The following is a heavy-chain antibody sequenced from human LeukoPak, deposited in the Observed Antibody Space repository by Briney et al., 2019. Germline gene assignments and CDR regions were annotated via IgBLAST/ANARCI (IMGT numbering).Heavy chain of an antibody. D-gene: IGHD6-19*01. J-gene: IGHJ1*01. V-gene: IGHV4-59*01. Sequence: SETLSLTCTVSGGSISSYYWSWIRQPPGKGLEWIGYIYYSGNTNYNPSLKSRVTISVDTSKNQFSLRLSSVTAADTAVYYCARGVTGGWYGDFQHWGQGTLVTVSS. CDR1: GGSISSYY. CDR3: ARGVTGGWYGDFQH. CDR2: IYYSGNT.